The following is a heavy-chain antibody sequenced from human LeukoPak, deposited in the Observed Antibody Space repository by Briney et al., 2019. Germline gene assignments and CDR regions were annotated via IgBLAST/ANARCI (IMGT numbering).Heavy chain of an antibody. CDR2: IYTSGST. Sequence: SETLSLTCTVSGGSISSYYWSWIQQPAGKGLEWIGRIYTSGSTNYNPSLKSRVTMSVDTSKNQFSLKLSSVTAADTAVYYCARALGGIWSGYYYFDYWGQGTLVTVSS. CDR1: GGSISSYY. J-gene: IGHJ4*02. V-gene: IGHV4-4*07. D-gene: IGHD3-3*01. CDR3: ARALGGIWSGYYYFDY.